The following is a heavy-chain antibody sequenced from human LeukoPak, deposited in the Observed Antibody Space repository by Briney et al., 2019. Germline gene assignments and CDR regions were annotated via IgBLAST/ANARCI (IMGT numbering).Heavy chain of an antibody. CDR2: VWYDGSNK. CDR3: ARHPSPWDAFDI. Sequence: GGSLRLSCAASGFTFSTYGMHWVRQTPGKGLEWVAVVWYDGSNKYYADSVKGRFTISRDNSKNTLYLQMNSLRAEDTAVYYCARHPSPWDAFDIWGQGTMVTVSS. CDR1: GFTFSTYG. V-gene: IGHV3-33*01. J-gene: IGHJ3*02. D-gene: IGHD2-2*01.